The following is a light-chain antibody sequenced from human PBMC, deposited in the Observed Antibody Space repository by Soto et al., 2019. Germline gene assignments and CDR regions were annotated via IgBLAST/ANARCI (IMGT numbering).Light chain of an antibody. CDR2: EVS. CDR3: SSYAGSHNFV. J-gene: IGLJ1*01. V-gene: IGLV2-8*01. CDR1: ISDIGAYIY. Sequence: QSVLTQPPSSSGSPGQSVTISCTGTISDIGAYIYVSWYQQHPGKAPKLMISEVSRRPSGVPERFSGSKSGNTASLTVSGLQADDEAHYYCSSYAGSHNFVFGTGTKVTVL.